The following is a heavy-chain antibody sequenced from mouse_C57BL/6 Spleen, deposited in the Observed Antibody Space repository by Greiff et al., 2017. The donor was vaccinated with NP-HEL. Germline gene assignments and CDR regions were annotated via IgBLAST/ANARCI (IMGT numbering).Heavy chain of an antibody. CDR3: ARLDYGSRGGYFDY. V-gene: IGHV5-17*01. CDR1: GFTFSDYG. J-gene: IGHJ2*01. CDR2: ISSGSSTI. Sequence: EVQLVESGGGLVKPGGSLKLSCAASGFTFSDYGMHWVRQAPEKGLEWVAYISSGSSTIYYADKVKGRFTISSDNAKNNLFLQMTSLRSEDTAMYYCARLDYGSRGGYFDYWGQGTTLTVSS. D-gene: IGHD1-1*01.